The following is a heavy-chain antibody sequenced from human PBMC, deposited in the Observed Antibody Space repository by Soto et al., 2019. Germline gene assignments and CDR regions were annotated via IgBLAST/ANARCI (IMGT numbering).Heavy chain of an antibody. Sequence: GGSLRLSCAASGFTFSSYGMHWVRQAPGKGLEWVAVISYDGSNKYYADSVKGRFTISRDNSKNTLYLQMNSLRAEDTAVYYCAKLVDTAMASSCYWGQGTLVTVSS. D-gene: IGHD5-18*01. CDR2: ISYDGSNK. CDR1: GFTFSSYG. J-gene: IGHJ4*02. V-gene: IGHV3-30*18. CDR3: AKLVDTAMASSCY.